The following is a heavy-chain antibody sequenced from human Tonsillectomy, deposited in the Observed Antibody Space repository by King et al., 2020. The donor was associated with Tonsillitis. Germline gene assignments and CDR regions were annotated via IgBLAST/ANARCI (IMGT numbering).Heavy chain of an antibody. CDR1: GFTFSSYW. J-gene: IGHJ4*02. V-gene: IGHV3-74*01. D-gene: IGHD1-1*01. CDR3: ARGTSTWNGIDY. CDR2: XXXXXXXX. Sequence: VQLVESGGGLVQPGGSLRLSXAASGFTFSSYWXHWVXXAPXXGXXWXXXXXXXXXXXAXXDSVXXRFTISRXXAENTLYLQMXSLRAEDTALYYCARGTSTWNGIDYWGQGTLVTVSS.